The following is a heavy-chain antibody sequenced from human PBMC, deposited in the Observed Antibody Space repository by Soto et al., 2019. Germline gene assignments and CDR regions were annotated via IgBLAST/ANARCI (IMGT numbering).Heavy chain of an antibody. CDR2: INGDGTRT. CDR1: GFTFSSDW. CDR3: VRDKVVQPATSRFDS. J-gene: IGHJ4*02. V-gene: IGHV3-74*01. D-gene: IGHD1-26*01. Sequence: PGGSLRLSCVASGFTFSSDWMHWVRQVPGKGLVWVSRINGDGTRTFYADSVKGRFTISRDNAKNTLYLQMNSLRVEDTAVYYCVRDKVVQPATSRFDSWGQGTLVTVSS.